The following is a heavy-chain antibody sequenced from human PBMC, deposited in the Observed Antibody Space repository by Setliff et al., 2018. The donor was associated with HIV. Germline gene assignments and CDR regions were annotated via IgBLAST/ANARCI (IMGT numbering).Heavy chain of an antibody. J-gene: IGHJ4*02. CDR2: IYPGDSDT. D-gene: IGHD1-1*01. V-gene: IGHV5-51*01. CDR3: ARPAGTTLDHHFDY. Sequence: GESLKISCKASGYTFTNYWTAWVRQMPGEGLEWMGIIYPGDSDTRYSPSFQGQVTISADKSISTAYLQWSSLKASDTAMYYCARPAGTTLDHHFDYWGQGTLVTVSS. CDR1: GYTFTNYW.